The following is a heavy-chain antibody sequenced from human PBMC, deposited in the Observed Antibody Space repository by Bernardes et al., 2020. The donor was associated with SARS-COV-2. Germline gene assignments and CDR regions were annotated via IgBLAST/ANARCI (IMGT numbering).Heavy chain of an antibody. Sequence: SETLSLTCTVSGGSISSNNYYWAWIRQPPGKGLEWIGSVSYTGSTYYNPSLKSPVTISVDTSNNHFSLRLNSVTATDTSIYYCARQPGYCTGGSCYSPFDPWGQGTLVTVSS. CDR2: VSYTGST. CDR3: ARQPGYCTGGSCYSPFDP. D-gene: IGHD2-15*01. CDR1: GGSISSNNYY. J-gene: IGHJ5*02. V-gene: IGHV4-39*01.